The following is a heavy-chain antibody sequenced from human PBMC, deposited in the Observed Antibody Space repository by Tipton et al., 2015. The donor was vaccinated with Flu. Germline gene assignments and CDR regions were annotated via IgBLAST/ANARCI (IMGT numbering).Heavy chain of an antibody. CDR2: VYDDGRT. CDR1: GFTVGTSY. D-gene: IGHD1-14*01. V-gene: IGHV3-53*01. J-gene: IGHJ4*02. Sequence: QLVQSGGGLIRPGGSLRLSCAVSGFTVGTSYMSWVRQPPGKGLEWVSIVYDDGRTYYADSVEGRFAISRDNSKNILYLQMNSLRADDTAVYFCARDEGGTYPDWGQGTLVTVSS. CDR3: ARDEGGTYPD.